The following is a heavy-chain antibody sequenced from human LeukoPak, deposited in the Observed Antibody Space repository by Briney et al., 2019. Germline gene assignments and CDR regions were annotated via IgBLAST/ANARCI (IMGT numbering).Heavy chain of an antibody. V-gene: IGHV3-11*01. Sequence: GGSLRLSCAASGFTFSDYDMSWIRQAPGQGLEWVAYIRGSGGDSYHTDSVKGRFTISRDNAKTSVYLQMNSLRAEDTAVYYCARTSSSGYYYRDAFDIWGQGTMVTVSP. D-gene: IGHD3-22*01. CDR3: ARTSSSGYYYRDAFDI. CDR2: IRGSGGDS. J-gene: IGHJ3*02. CDR1: GFTFSDYD.